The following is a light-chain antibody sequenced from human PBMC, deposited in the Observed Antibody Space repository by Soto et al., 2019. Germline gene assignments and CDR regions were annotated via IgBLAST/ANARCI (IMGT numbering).Light chain of an antibody. V-gene: IGKV3-15*01. CDR3: QQYNNWPPYP. CDR2: GAS. J-gene: IGKJ2*01. CDR1: QSVSSN. Sequence: EIVMTQSPATLSVSPGETATLSCRASQSVSSNFAWYQQKPGQAPRLLLYGASTRATGIPARFSGSGSGTEFTLTISSLQSEDFAVYYCQQYNNWPPYPFGQGTKREI.